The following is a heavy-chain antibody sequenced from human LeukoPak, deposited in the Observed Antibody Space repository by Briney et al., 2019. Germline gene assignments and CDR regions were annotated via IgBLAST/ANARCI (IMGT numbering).Heavy chain of an antibody. V-gene: IGHV3-13*04. Sequence: GGSLRLSCAASGFTFSSYDMHWVRQGTGKGLEWVSAIGTAGDTYYPGSVKGRFTTSRENAKNSLYLQMNSLRVGDTAVYYCARGRGWGTFDISTQGTMVTVSS. CDR1: GFTFSSYD. D-gene: IGHD3-10*01. CDR2: IGTAGDT. CDR3: ARGRGWGTFDI. J-gene: IGHJ3*02.